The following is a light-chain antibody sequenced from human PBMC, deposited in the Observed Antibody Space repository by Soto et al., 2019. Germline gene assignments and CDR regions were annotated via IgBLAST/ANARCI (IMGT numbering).Light chain of an antibody. CDR2: DAS. J-gene: IGKJ5*01. Sequence: EIVLTQSRATLSLSPGERAALSCRASQSVRSYLAWYQQKPGQAPRLLIYDASNRATGIPARFSGSGSGTDFTLTISSLEPEDFAVYYCQQSSNWPPITFGQGTRLEI. CDR3: QQSSNWPPIT. V-gene: IGKV3-11*01. CDR1: QSVRSY.